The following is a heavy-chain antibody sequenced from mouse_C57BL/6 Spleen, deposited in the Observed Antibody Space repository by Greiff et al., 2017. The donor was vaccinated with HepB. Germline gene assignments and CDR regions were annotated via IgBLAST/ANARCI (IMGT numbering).Heavy chain of an antibody. CDR2: IYPGDGDT. CDR1: GYAFSSSW. V-gene: IGHV1-82*01. Sequence: QVQLKQSGPELVKPGASVKISCKASGYAFSSSWMNWVKQRPGKGLEWIGRIYPGDGDTNYNGKFKGKATLTADKSSSTAYMQLSSLTSEDSAVYFGARYITTVVAVGDYWGQGTTLTVSS. J-gene: IGHJ2*01. CDR3: ARYITTVVAVGDY. D-gene: IGHD1-1*01.